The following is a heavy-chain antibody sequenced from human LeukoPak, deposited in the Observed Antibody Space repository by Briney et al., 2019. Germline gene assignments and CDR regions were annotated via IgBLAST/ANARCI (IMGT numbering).Heavy chain of an antibody. V-gene: IGHV4-34*01. CDR2: INHSGST. CDR1: GGSFSGYY. CDR3: ARARRETGYCSSTSCYTVPYYYYYMDV. D-gene: IGHD2-2*02. J-gene: IGHJ6*03. Sequence: PSETLSLTCAVYGGSFSGYYWSWIRQPPGKGLEWIGEINHSGSTNYNPSLKSRVAISVDTSKNQFSLKLSSVTAADTAVYYCARARRETGYCSSTSCYTVPYYYYYMDVWGKGTTVTVSS.